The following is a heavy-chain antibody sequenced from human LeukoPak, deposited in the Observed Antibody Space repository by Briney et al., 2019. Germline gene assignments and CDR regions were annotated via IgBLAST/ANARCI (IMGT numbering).Heavy chain of an antibody. V-gene: IGHV3-30*02. D-gene: IGHD2-2*01. CDR2: IRYDGSIK. CDR3: ARASQFQPNWFDP. Sequence: GGSLRLSCAASGFTFSNYGMHWVRQAPGKGLEWVTFIRYDGSIKYYADSVKGRFTISRDNSKNTLYLQMHSLRAEDTAVYYCARASQFQPNWFDPWGQGTLVTVSS. CDR1: GFTFSNYG. J-gene: IGHJ5*02.